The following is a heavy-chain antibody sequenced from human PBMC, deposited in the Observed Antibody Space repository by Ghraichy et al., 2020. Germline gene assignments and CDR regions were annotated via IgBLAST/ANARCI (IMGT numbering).Heavy chain of an antibody. V-gene: IGHV4-39*07. Sequence: SETLSLTCTVSGGSITSNSFSWGWIRQPPGKGLEWIASMFYSGRDHYNPSLKSRVTISFDLSTNQFSLELRSVTAADSAVYYCARETTESWFDTWGLGMLVTVSS. CDR3: ARETTESWFDT. D-gene: IGHD1-1*01. CDR2: MFYSGRD. J-gene: IGHJ5*02. CDR1: GGSITSNSFS.